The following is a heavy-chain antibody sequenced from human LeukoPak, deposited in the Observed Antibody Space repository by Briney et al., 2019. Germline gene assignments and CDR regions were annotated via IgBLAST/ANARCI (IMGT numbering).Heavy chain of an antibody. CDR3: ARFRVVPATNYYYGMDV. CDR2: IYPGDSDT. Sequence: ESLKISCKGSGYSFTSYWIGWVRQMPGKGLEWMGIIYPGDSDTRYSPSFQGQVTISADKSISTAYLQWSSLKASDTAMYYCARFRVVPATNYYYGMDVRGQGTTVTVSS. J-gene: IGHJ6*02. CDR1: GYSFTSYW. V-gene: IGHV5-51*01. D-gene: IGHD2-2*01.